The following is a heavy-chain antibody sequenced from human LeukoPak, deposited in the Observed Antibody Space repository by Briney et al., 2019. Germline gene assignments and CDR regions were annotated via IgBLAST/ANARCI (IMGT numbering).Heavy chain of an antibody. D-gene: IGHD3-22*01. CDR2: IYHSGST. Sequence: PSETLSLTCAVSGYSISSGYYWGWIRQPPGKGLEWIGSIYHSGSTYYNPSLKSRVTISVDTSKNQFSLKLSSVTAAGTAVYYCARLDSSGYGILWYWGQGTLVTVSS. J-gene: IGHJ4*02. CDR1: GYSISSGYY. CDR3: ARLDSSGYGILWY. V-gene: IGHV4-38-2*01.